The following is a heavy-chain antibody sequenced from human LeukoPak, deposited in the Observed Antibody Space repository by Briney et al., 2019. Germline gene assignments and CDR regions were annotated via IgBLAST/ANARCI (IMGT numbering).Heavy chain of an antibody. V-gene: IGHV4-39*01. CDR2: IYYSGST. D-gene: IGHD2-8*01. J-gene: IGHJ5*02. Sequence: SETLSLTCTVSGGSISSSSYYWGWIRQPPGKGLEWIGSIYYSGSTYYNPSLKSRVTISVDTSKNQFSLKLSSVTAADTAVYYCASRYCTNGVRYNWFDPWGQGTLVTVSS. CDR1: GGSISSSSYY. CDR3: ASRYCTNGVRYNWFDP.